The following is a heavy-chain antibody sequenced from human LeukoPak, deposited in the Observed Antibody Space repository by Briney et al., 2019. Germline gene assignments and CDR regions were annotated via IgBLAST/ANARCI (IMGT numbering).Heavy chain of an antibody. D-gene: IGHD6-13*01. CDR2: ISGDGGST. Sequence: QPGGSLRLSCAASGFTFDDYAMHWVRQAPGKGLEWVSLISGDGGSTYYADSVKGRFTISRDNSKNSLYLQMNSLRTEDTALYYCAKDRGSGWSYYYYGMDVWGQGTTVTVSS. V-gene: IGHV3-43*02. J-gene: IGHJ6*02. CDR3: AKDRGSGWSYYYYGMDV. CDR1: GFTFDDYA.